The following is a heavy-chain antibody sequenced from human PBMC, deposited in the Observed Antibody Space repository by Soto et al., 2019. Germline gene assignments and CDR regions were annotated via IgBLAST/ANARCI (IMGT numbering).Heavy chain of an antibody. CDR3: ARVKTGTVYYYGSGGKGGAFDI. V-gene: IGHV4-59*01. CDR2: IYYSGST. D-gene: IGHD3-10*01. Sequence: KTSETLSLTCTVSGGSISSYYWSWIRQPPGKGLEWIGYIYYSGSTNYNPSLKSRVTISVDTSKNQFSLKLSSVTAADTAVYYCARVKTGTVYYYGSGGKGGAFDIWGQGTMVTVSS. J-gene: IGHJ3*02. CDR1: GGSISSYY.